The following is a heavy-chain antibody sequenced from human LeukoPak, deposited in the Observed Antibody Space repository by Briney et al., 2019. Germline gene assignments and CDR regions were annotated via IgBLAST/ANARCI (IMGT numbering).Heavy chain of an antibody. CDR1: GFTFSNAW. V-gene: IGHV3-15*01. D-gene: IGHD4-23*01. J-gene: IGHJ4*02. CDR3: TTADNYGGNSADFGY. CDR2: IKSKSDGGTI. Sequence: GGSLRLSCAASGFTFSNAWMSWVRQAPGKGLEWVGRIKSKSDGGTIDYAAPVKGRFTISRDDSKTTLYLHMNSLKTEDSAVYYCTTADNYGGNSADFGYWGQGTLVTVSS.